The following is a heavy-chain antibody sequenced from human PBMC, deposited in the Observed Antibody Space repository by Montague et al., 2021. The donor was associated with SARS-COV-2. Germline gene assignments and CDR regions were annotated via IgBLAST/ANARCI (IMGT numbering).Heavy chain of an antibody. CDR3: ARVRDYGSGTSFGMDV. D-gene: IGHD3-10*01. Sequence: SETLSLTCAVYGGSFSGYYWSWIRQPPGKGLEWIGEINHSGSANNNPSLKSRVTISVDTSKNQFSLKLSSVTAADTAMYYCARVRDYGSGTSFGMDVWGQGTLVTVSS. CDR2: INHSGSA. J-gene: IGHJ6*02. V-gene: IGHV4-34*01. CDR1: GGSFSGYY.